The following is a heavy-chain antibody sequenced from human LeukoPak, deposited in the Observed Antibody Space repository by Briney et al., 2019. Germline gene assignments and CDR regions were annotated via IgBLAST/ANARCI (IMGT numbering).Heavy chain of an antibody. CDR1: VFTVSTNY. V-gene: IGHV3-53*04. CDR3: ARGDFWSGYYTGLY. CDR2: IYSGGST. J-gene: IGHJ4*02. D-gene: IGHD3-3*01. Sequence: GGSLRLSCAASVFTVSTNYISWVPQAPGKGLERVSVIYSGGSTYYADSVKGRFTISRHNSKNTLYLQMDSLRDEDTAVYYCARGDFWSGYYTGLYWGQGTLVTVSS.